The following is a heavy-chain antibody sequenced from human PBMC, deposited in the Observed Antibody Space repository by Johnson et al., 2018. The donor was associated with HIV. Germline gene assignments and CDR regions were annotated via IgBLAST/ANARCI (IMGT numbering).Heavy chain of an antibody. CDR3: ARRRDTLNIWQESFDV. J-gene: IGHJ3*01. CDR1: GFTFSDYY. CDR2: IASLGDNT. D-gene: IGHD5-18*01. V-gene: IGHV3-64*07. Sequence: VQLVESGGGLVKPGGSLRLSCAASGFTFSDYYMSWIRQAPGKGLEHVATIASLGDNTYYADSVKGRFTISRDNFKNMLYLQMGSLRPDDTAVYYCARRRDTLNIWQESFDVWGQGTVVTVSS.